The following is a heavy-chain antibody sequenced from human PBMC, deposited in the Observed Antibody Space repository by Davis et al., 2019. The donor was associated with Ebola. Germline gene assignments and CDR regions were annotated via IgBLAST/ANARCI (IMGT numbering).Heavy chain of an antibody. D-gene: IGHD6-6*01. V-gene: IGHV1-69*04. J-gene: IGHJ6*02. Sequence: SVKVSCKASGGTFSSYAISWVRQAPGQGLEWMGRIIPILGIANYAQKFQGRVTITADKSTSTAYMELSSLRSEDTAVYYCASPFGAARGYYYYGMDVWGQGTTVTVSS. CDR3: ASPFGAARGYYYYGMDV. CDR2: IIPILGIA. CDR1: GGTFSSYA.